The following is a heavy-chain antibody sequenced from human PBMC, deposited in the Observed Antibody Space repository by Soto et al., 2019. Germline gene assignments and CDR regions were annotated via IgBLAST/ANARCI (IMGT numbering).Heavy chain of an antibody. CDR2: ITGSGGST. CDR3: ASQRPCGGGTCFSLRSFDR. J-gene: IGHJ4*02. D-gene: IGHD2-15*01. V-gene: IGHV3-23*01. CDR1: GFAVSTYA. Sequence: GGSLRLSCAASGFAVSTYAMSWVRKTPGKGLEWVSTITGSGGSTYYADAVKGRFTISRDNSRNTLYLQMSSLRAEGTAVYSCASQRPCGGGTCFSLRSFDRWGQGTLVTVSS.